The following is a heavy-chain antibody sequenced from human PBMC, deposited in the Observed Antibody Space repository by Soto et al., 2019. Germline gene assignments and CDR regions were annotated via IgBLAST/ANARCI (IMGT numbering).Heavy chain of an antibody. V-gene: IGHV3-53*04. CDR2: IYSGGST. CDR1: GFTVSSNY. Sequence: HPGGSLRLSCAASGFTVSSNYMSWVRQAPGKGLEWVSVIYSGGSTYYADSVKGRFTISRHNSKNTLYLQMNSLRAEDTALYYCAKNYGWPLEYSQLWGKGTLVTVSS. D-gene: IGHD6-19*01. CDR3: AKNYGWPLEYSQL. J-gene: IGHJ1*01.